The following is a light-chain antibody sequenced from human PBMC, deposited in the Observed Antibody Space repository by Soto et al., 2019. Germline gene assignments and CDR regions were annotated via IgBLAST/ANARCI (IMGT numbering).Light chain of an antibody. V-gene: IGLV1-44*01. J-gene: IGLJ2*01. Sequence: QAVVTQPPSASGTPGQRITISCSGSSSNIGSHTVNWHQQVPGTAPKLLIYTTDQRPSGVPDRFSGSKSGTSASLAISGLQSEDEAEYYCAAWDDSLIAWVFGGGTKLTVL. CDR1: SSNIGSHT. CDR2: TTD. CDR3: AAWDDSLIAWV.